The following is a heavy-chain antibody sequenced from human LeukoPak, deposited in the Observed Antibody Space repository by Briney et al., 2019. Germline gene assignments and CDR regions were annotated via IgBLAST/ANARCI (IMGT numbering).Heavy chain of an antibody. CDR3: AGGYSSGWYELGYYYGMDA. CDR1: GYTFTSYG. D-gene: IGHD6-19*01. J-gene: IGHJ6*02. V-gene: IGHV1-18*01. CDR2: ISAYNGNT. Sequence: ASVKVSCKASGYTFTSYGISWVRQAPGQGLEWMGWISAYNGNTNYAQKLQGRVTMTTDTSTSTAYMELRSLRSDDTAVYYCAGGYSSGWYELGYYYGMDAWGQGTTVTVSS.